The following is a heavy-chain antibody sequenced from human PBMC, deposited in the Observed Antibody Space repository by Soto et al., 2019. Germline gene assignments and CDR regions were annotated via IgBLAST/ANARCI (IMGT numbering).Heavy chain of an antibody. Sequence: EAHILQSGGGLEQPGGSLRLSCAASGFTFSNYAMSWIRQAPGKGLEWVSTIRETGNTYYADSVRGRFATSRDNSENTLYLQMSSLRAEDTAVYYCAKQQMGVIRALDYWGQGTLVTVSS. CDR2: IRETGNT. CDR3: AKQQMGVIRALDY. V-gene: IGHV3-23*01. J-gene: IGHJ4*02. D-gene: IGHD1-26*01. CDR1: GFTFSNYA.